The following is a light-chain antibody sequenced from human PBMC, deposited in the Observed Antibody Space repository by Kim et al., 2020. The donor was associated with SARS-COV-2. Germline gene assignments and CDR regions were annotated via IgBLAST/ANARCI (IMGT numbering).Light chain of an antibody. CDR3: KPYNNWPRT. J-gene: IGKJ1*01. Sequence: GPPGERATSPCRASKSVSSSLAWSQQNAGQAPRLLIYGASTRATVIPASFRGSGSGQELTLNTSSLKSEDLAVNYCKPYNNWPRTFGQGTKVDIK. CDR2: GAS. CDR1: KSVSSS. V-gene: IGKV3-15*01.